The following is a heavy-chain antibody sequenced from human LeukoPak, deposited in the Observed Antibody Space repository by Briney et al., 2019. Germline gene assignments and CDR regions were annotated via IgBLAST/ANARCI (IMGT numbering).Heavy chain of an antibody. CDR2: IKQDGSEK. CDR1: GFTFSSYW. J-gene: IGHJ6*03. CDR3: ARLDSSLQYYYYYMDV. D-gene: IGHD6-6*01. Sequence: GGSLRLSCAASGFTFSSYWMSWVRQAPGKGLEWVANIKQDGSEKYYVDSVKGRFTISRDNAKNSLYLQMNSLRAEDSAVYYCARLDSSLQYYYYYMDVWGKGTTVTVSS. V-gene: IGHV3-7*01.